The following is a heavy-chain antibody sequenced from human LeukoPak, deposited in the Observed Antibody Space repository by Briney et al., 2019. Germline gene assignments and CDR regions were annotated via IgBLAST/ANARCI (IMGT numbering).Heavy chain of an antibody. V-gene: IGHV1-18*01. CDR3: ARKTIAGGNNWFDP. CDR1: GYTFTNYG. D-gene: IGHD6-13*01. CDR2: ISTYNANT. J-gene: IGHJ5*02. Sequence: GASVKVSCKASGYTFTNYGISWVRQAPGQGLEWMGWISTYNANTNYAQKLQGRVTMTTDTSTSTAYMELRSLRSDDTAVYYCARKTIAGGNNWFDPWGQGTLATVSS.